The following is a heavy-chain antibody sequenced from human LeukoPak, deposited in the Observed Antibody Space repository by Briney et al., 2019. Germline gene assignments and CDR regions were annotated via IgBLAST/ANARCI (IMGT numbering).Heavy chain of an antibody. Sequence: GGSLRLSCEVSGINLDEYSIHWVRQAPGRGLEWVSGIRHNTANVAYVDSVKGRSTVYRDSAKNSVSLQMNSLRPEDTALYYCAKVRSAFRFGDVGLEYWGEGALVTVSS. V-gene: IGHV3-9*01. CDR1: GINLDEYS. CDR3: AKVRSAFRFGDVGLEY. CDR2: IRHNTANV. J-gene: IGHJ4*02. D-gene: IGHD3-10*01.